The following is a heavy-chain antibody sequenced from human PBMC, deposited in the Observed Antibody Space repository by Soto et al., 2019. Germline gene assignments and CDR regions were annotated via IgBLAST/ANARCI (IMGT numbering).Heavy chain of an antibody. CDR3: ARGAYSGSYYHLDY. CDR1: GYTFTSYY. CDR2: INPSGGST. Sequence: QVQLVQSGAEVKKPGASVKVSCKASGYTFTSYYMHWVRQAPGQGLEWMGIINPSGGSTSYAQKFQGRVTXTRXKSTSTVYMELSSLRSEHAAVYYCARGAYSGSYYHLDYWGEGTLVTVSS. V-gene: IGHV1-46*01. D-gene: IGHD1-26*01. J-gene: IGHJ4*02.